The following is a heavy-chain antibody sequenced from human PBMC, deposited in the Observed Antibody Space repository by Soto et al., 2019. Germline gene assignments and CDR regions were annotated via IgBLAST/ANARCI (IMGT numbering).Heavy chain of an antibody. CDR2: IRSKANSYST. CDR3: TIPLNSVGATTYDY. D-gene: IGHD1-26*01. Sequence: EVQLVESGGGLVQPGGSLKLSCAASGFTFSSSAMHWVRQASGKGLEWVGRIRSKANSYSTAYAASVKARFTISRDDSKNTAYLQMNNLKPENTAVYYCTIPLNSVGATTYDYWGQGTLVTVSS. V-gene: IGHV3-73*02. CDR1: GFTFSSSA. J-gene: IGHJ4*02.